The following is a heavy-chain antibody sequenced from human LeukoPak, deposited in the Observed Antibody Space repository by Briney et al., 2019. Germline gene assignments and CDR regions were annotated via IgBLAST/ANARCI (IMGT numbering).Heavy chain of an antibody. Sequence: GGSLKLSCAASGFTFSGSAMHWVRQASGKGLEWVGRIRSKANSYATAYAASVKGRFTISRDDSKNTACLQMNSLKTEDTAVYYCTRHLPTDYWGQGTLVTVSS. V-gene: IGHV3-73*01. CDR3: TRHLPTDY. CDR2: IRSKANSYAT. CDR1: GFTFSGSA. J-gene: IGHJ4*02.